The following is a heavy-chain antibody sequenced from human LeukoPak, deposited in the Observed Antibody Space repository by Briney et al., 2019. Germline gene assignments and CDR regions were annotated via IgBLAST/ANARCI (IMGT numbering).Heavy chain of an antibody. CDR1: GFTFSSYS. CDR3: ARDIAVAHKYYYYGMDV. J-gene: IGHJ6*02. CDR2: ISSSSSYI. Sequence: GGSLTLSCPASGFTFSSYSMNWVRQAPGTGLEWVSSISSSSSYISYADSVKGRFTISRGNAKNSLYLQMNSLRAEDTAVYYCARDIAVAHKYYYYGMDVWGQGTTVTVSS. V-gene: IGHV3-21*01. D-gene: IGHD6-19*01.